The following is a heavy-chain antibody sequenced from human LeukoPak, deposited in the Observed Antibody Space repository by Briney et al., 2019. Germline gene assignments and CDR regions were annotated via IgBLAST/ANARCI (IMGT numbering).Heavy chain of an antibody. J-gene: IGHJ4*02. D-gene: IGHD3-22*01. CDR1: GYTFTGYY. Sequence: ASVKVSCKASGYTFTGYYMNWVRQAPGQGLEWMGWNNPNSGGTNYAQKFQGRVTLPRHTSISTAYMELSRLRFHHTAVYYCASASDVSSGYYEVGYWGQGTLVTVSS. V-gene: IGHV1-2*02. CDR2: NNPNSGGT. CDR3: ASASDVSSGYYEVGY.